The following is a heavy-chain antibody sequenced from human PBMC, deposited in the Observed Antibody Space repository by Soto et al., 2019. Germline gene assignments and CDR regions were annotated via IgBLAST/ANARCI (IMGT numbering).Heavy chain of an antibody. J-gene: IGHJ6*02. Sequence: QVQLVQSGAEVKKPGSSVKVSCKASGGTFSSYAISWVRQAPGQGLEWMGGIIPIFGTANYAQKFQGRVTLTADESTSTAYVELSSLRSEDTAVYYCARNPDYVWGSYRPKDGMDVWGQGTTVTVSS. D-gene: IGHD3-16*02. CDR1: GGTFSSYA. CDR3: ARNPDYVWGSYRPKDGMDV. V-gene: IGHV1-69*01. CDR2: IIPIFGTA.